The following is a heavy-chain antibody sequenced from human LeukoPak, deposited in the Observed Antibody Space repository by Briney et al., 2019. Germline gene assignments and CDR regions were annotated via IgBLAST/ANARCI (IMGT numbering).Heavy chain of an antibody. CDR3: ARDPLLTGYYWPYYFDY. CDR1: RYTFTGFY. Sequence: GASVKVSCKASRYTFTGFYIHWVRQAPGQGLEWMGWINPNTGDTNYAQTFQGRVSMTRDPSITTAYMELSRLRSDDTAIYYCARDPLLTGYYWPYYFDYWGEGALVTVSS. J-gene: IGHJ4*02. CDR2: INPNTGDT. D-gene: IGHD3-9*01. V-gene: IGHV1-2*02.